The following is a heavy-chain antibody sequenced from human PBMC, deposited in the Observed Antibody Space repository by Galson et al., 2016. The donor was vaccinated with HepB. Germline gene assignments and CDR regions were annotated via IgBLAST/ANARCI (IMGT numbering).Heavy chain of an antibody. J-gene: IGHJ4*02. CDR1: GFSFSNHA. V-gene: IGHV3-23*01. Sequence: SLRLSCAASGFSFSNHAMSWVRQAPGKGLEWVSAISGSSSNSYHSDSVKGRFTVSRENSKKTLFLDMSSLRAEDTAIYYCAKEEYFYDASGPIDYWGRGILVTVSS. CDR2: ISGSSSNS. D-gene: IGHD3-22*01. CDR3: AKEEYFYDASGPIDY.